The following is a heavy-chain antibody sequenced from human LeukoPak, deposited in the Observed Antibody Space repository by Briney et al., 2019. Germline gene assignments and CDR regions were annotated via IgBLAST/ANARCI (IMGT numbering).Heavy chain of an antibody. J-gene: IGHJ4*02. Sequence: GGSLRLSCAASGFTFSDSYMTWIRQAPGKGLEWVAFIDKSGGTTYYADSVKGRFTISRDNAKSSLYLQMNSLRAEDTAVYYCARNIVGPYYFDYWGQGTLVTVSS. CDR3: ARNIVGPYYFDY. V-gene: IGHV3-11*04. D-gene: IGHD1-26*01. CDR2: IDKSGGTT. CDR1: GFTFSDSY.